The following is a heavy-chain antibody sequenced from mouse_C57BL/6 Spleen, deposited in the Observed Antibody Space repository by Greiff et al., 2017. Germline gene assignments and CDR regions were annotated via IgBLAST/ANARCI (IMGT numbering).Heavy chain of an antibody. CDR1: GFNIKDDY. V-gene: IGHV14-4*01. D-gene: IGHD3-2*02. CDR3: TTFSSGYVWFAD. J-gene: IGHJ3*01. CDR2: LDPENGDT. Sequence: EVQLQQSGAELVRPGASVKLSCTASGFNIKDDYMHWVKQRPEQGLAWIGWLDPENGDTEYASKFQGKATITADTSSNTAYLQLSSLTAEDTAVYYCTTFSSGYVWFADWGKGTLVTVSA.